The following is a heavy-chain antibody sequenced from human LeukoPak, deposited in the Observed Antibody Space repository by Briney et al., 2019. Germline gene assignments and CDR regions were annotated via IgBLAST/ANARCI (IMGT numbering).Heavy chain of an antibody. CDR3: ATWGVAVAGFDY. D-gene: IGHD6-19*01. CDR2: IWYDGSNK. J-gene: IGHJ4*02. Sequence: GRSLRLSCAASGFTFSSYGMHWVRQAPGKGLEWVAVIWYDGSNKYYADSVKGRFTISRDNSKNTLYLQMNSLRAEDTAVYYCATWGVAVAGFDYWGQGTLVTVSS. V-gene: IGHV3-33*01. CDR1: GFTFSSYG.